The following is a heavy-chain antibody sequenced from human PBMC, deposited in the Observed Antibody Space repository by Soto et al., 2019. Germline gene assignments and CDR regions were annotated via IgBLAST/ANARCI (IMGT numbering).Heavy chain of an antibody. J-gene: IGHJ6*03. D-gene: IGHD3-3*01. CDR1: GGSISSGGYY. Sequence: PSETLSLTCTVSGGSISSGGYYWSWIRQHPGKGLGWIGYIYYSGSTYYNPSLKSRVTISVDTSKNQFSLKLSSVTAADTAVYYCARVFKEESGSYYYYYMDVWGKGTTVTVSS. CDR2: IYYSGST. CDR3: ARVFKEESGSYYYYYMDV. V-gene: IGHV4-31*03.